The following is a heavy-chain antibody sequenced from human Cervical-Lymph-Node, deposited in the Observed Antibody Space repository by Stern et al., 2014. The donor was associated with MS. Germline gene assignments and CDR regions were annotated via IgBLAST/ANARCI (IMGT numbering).Heavy chain of an antibody. D-gene: IGHD4-17*01. V-gene: IGHV1-45*02. J-gene: IGHJ6*02. Sequence: QVQLVQSGGEVKKPGSSVTVSCKASGWTLTYRYLHWVRQAPGQALEWMGWVIPYNGNTNYAQKFQGRLPISRDTSMRTPYMELTSLRSDDTAIYFCARSALYDDSGAYHMDVWGQGTTVTVSS. CDR2: VIPYNGNT. CDR3: ARSALYDDSGAYHMDV. CDR1: GWTLTYRY.